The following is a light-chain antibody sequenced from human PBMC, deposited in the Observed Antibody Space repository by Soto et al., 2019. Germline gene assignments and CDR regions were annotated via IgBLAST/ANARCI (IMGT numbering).Light chain of an antibody. Sequence: HSALTQPASVSGSPGQSITISCTGTSSDVGGYNYVSWYQQHPGKAPKLVIYDVSNRPSGVSNRFSGSKSGNTASLTISGLQAEDEADYYCSSYTSSSNVFGTGTKLTVL. CDR2: DVS. CDR1: SSDVGGYNY. J-gene: IGLJ1*01. V-gene: IGLV2-14*01. CDR3: SSYTSSSNV.